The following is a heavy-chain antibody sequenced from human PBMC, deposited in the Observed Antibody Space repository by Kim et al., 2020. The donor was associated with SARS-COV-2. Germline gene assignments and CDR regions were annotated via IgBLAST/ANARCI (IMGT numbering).Heavy chain of an antibody. V-gene: IGHV1-69*13. CDR3: ACSDSSGEDAFDI. J-gene: IGHJ3*02. D-gene: IGHD3-22*01. Sequence: SVKVSCKASGGTFSSYAISWVRQAPGQGLEWMGGIIPIFGTANYAQKFQGRVTITADESTSTAYMELSSLRSEDTAVYYCACSDSSGEDAFDIWGQGTMVTVSS. CDR2: IIPIFGTA. CDR1: GGTFSSYA.